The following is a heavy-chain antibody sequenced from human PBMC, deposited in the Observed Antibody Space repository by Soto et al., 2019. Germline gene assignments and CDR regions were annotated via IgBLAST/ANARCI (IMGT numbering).Heavy chain of an antibody. Sequence: QVQLQESGPGLVKPSETLSLTCTVSGAYMRNDYYYWSWVRQNPGKDLEWIGHLHHSGRTHYNPHLKSRVASSVDTSKTHCSIYPNSVTAADTAVYYCARWVEVSLAYFDSWGQGTPVTVSS. J-gene: IGHJ4*02. V-gene: IGHV4-31*03. CDR3: ARWVEVSLAYFDS. CDR2: LHHSGRT. CDR1: GAYMRNDYYY. D-gene: IGHD2-15*01.